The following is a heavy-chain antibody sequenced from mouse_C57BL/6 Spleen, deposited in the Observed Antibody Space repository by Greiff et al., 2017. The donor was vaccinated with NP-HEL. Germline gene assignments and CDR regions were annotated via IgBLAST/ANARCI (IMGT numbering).Heavy chain of an antibody. J-gene: IGHJ3*01. Sequence: EVQLQQSGAELVRPGASVKLSCTASGFNIKNTYMHWVKQRPEQGLEWIGRIDPANGSTKYAPKFQGKATITAVTSSNTAYLQLSSLTSEDSAIYYCAPYDGYKEKAYWGQGTLVSVSA. V-gene: IGHV14-3*01. D-gene: IGHD2-3*01. CDR3: APYDGYKEKAY. CDR1: GFNIKNTY. CDR2: IDPANGST.